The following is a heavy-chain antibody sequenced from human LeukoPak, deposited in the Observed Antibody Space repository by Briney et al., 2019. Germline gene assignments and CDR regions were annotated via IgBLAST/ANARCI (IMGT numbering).Heavy chain of an antibody. Sequence: GGSLRLSCAASGFTFSSYAMSWIRQAPGKGLEWVSGISGSDGSTYYADSVKGRFTISRDNSKNTLYVQMNSLRAEDTAVYYCAKARGFCSGGSCYNPFDPWGQGTLVTVSS. CDR1: GFTFSSYA. D-gene: IGHD2-15*01. V-gene: IGHV3-23*01. CDR3: AKARGFCSGGSCYNPFDP. J-gene: IGHJ5*02. CDR2: ISGSDGST.